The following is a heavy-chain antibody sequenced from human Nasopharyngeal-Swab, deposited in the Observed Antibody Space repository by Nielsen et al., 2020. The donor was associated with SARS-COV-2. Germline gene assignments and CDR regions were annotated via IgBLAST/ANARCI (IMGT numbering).Heavy chain of an antibody. CDR3: ARAKRATIFGVVIMREFDY. CDR1: GFTFSDYY. Sequence: GESLKISCAASGFTFSDYYMSWIHQAPGKGLEWVSYISSSSSYTNYADSVKGRFTISRDNAKNSLYLQMNSLRAEDTAVYYCARAKRATIFGVVIMREFDYWGQGTLVTVSS. J-gene: IGHJ4*02. V-gene: IGHV3-11*06. D-gene: IGHD3-3*01. CDR2: ISSSSSYT.